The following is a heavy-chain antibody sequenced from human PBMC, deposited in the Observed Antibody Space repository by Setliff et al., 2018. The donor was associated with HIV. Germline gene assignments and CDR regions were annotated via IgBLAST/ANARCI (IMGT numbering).Heavy chain of an antibody. CDR3: ARAMVPDSSGYYRPPALDI. CDR1: GFTFSSYA. CDR2: ISGSGGST. V-gene: IGHV3-23*01. J-gene: IGHJ3*02. Sequence: PGGSLRLSCAASGFTFSSYAMSWVRQAPGKGLEWVSAISGSGGSTYYADSVKGRFTISRDNSKNTLYLQMNSLRAEDTAVYYCARAMVPDSSGYYRPPALDIWGQGTMVTVSS. D-gene: IGHD3-22*01.